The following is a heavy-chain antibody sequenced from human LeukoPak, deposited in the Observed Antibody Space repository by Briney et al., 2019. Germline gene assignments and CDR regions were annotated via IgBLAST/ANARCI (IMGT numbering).Heavy chain of an antibody. CDR3: ARGGAVFTSYFDY. V-gene: IGHV3-53*01. CDR1: GFTVSSNY. CDR2: IYSGGST. D-gene: IGHD6-19*01. J-gene: IGHJ4*02. Sequence: PGGSLRVSCAVSGFTVSSNYMSWVRQAPGKGLEWVSVIYSGGSTYYADSVKGRFTISRDNSKNTLYLQMNSLRAEDTAVYYCARGGAVFTSYFDYWGQGTLVTVSS.